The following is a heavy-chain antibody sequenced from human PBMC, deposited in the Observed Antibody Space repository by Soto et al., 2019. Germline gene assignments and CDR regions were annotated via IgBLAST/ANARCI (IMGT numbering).Heavy chain of an antibody. Sequence: PSETLSLTCTVSGGSISSSSYFWGWIRQPPGKGLEWIGTIYYGGSTYYNPSLQSRVTISVDTSKNQFSLKLSSVTAADTAVYYCARQRNWFNSWGQGT. J-gene: IGHJ5*01. V-gene: IGHV4-39*01. CDR2: IYYGGST. CDR3: ARQRNWFNS. CDR1: GGSISSSSYF.